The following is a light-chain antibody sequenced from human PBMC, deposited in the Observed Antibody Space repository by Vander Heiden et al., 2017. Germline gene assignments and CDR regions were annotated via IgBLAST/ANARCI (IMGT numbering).Light chain of an antibody. V-gene: IGLV2-23*02. CDR2: EVI. CDR3: CSFAVGSTYV. Sequence: QSALTQPASVSGSPGQSITISCTGTSSDVGRYDLVSWYQQHPGNAPKLINYEVIKRPSGVSNRFSGSKSANTASLTISGLQAEDEADYYCCSFAVGSTYVFGTGTKVTVL. J-gene: IGLJ1*01. CDR1: SSDVGRYDL.